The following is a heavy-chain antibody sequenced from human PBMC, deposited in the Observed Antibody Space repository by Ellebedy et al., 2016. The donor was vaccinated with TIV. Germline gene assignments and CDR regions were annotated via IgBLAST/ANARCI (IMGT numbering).Heavy chain of an antibody. D-gene: IGHD1-26*01. CDR1: GFTFDDYA. V-gene: IGHV3-9*01. CDR2: ISWNSGSI. Sequence: GGSLRLXXAASGFTFDDYAMHWVRQAPGKGLEWVSGISWNSGSIGYADSVKGRFTISRDNAKNSLYLQINSLRAEDTAVYYCARVGRYSGSQGAWTYYYYYMDVWGKGTTVTVSS. J-gene: IGHJ6*03. CDR3: ARVGRYSGSQGAWTYYYYYMDV.